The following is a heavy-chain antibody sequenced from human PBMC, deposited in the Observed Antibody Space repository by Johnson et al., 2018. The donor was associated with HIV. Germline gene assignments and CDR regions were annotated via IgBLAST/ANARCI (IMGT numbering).Heavy chain of an antibody. V-gene: IGHV3-66*02. CDR3: ARDGRDLVTRGSFDI. Sequence: VQLVESGGGLVQPGGSPRLSCAASGITVSSNYMGWVRQAPGKGLEWVSVIFSVGSAYYADSVKGRFLISRDNSKNMLYLQMNSLRPEDTAVYYCARDGRDLVTRGSFDIWGQGTVVTVSS. D-gene: IGHD3-9*01. CDR1: GITVSSNY. J-gene: IGHJ3*02. CDR2: IFSVGSA.